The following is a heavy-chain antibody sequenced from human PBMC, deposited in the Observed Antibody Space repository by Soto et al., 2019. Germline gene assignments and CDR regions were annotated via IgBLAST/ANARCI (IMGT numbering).Heavy chain of an antibody. Sequence: SETLSLTCAVSGGSISSGGYSWSWIRQPPGKGLEWIGYIYHSGSTYYNPSLKSRVTISVDRSKNQFSLKLSSVTAADTAVYYCAKGGWCSGGSCYTAFDIWGQGTMVTVSS. V-gene: IGHV4-30-2*01. CDR2: IYHSGST. CDR3: AKGGWCSGGSCYTAFDI. J-gene: IGHJ3*02. D-gene: IGHD2-15*01. CDR1: GGSISSGGYS.